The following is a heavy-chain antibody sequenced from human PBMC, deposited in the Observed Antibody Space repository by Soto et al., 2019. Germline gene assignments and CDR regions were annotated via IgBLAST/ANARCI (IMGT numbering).Heavy chain of an antibody. CDR1: GGSISTSNW. CDR2: VYRTGST. Sequence: SETLSLTCAVSGGSISTSNWWSWVRQPPGKGLGWIGEVYRTGSTNYNPSLESRLTISVDKSKNQFSLKLTSVTAADTAVYYCARALAPVAATPTFDCWGQGTLVTVSS. D-gene: IGHD2-2*01. J-gene: IGHJ4*02. CDR3: ARALAPVAATPTFDC. V-gene: IGHV4-4*02.